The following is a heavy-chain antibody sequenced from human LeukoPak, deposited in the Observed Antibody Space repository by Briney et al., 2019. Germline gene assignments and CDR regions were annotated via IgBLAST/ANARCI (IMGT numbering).Heavy chain of an antibody. V-gene: IGHV1-3*01. CDR2: FNAGNGNT. CDR3: AIDGGYCSSTSCYSFDY. J-gene: IGHJ4*02. D-gene: IGHD2-2*01. CDR1: GYTFTSYA. Sequence: ASVKVSCKASGYTFTSYAMHWVRQAPGQRLEWMGWFNAGNGNTKYSQKFQGRVTITRDTSASTAYMELSSLRSEDTAVYYCAIDGGYCSSTSCYSFDYWGQGTLVTVSS.